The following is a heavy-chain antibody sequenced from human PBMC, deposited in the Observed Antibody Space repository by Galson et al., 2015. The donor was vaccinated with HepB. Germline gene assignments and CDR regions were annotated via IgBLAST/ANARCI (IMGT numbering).Heavy chain of an antibody. J-gene: IGHJ4*02. V-gene: IGHV1-69*06. Sequence: SVKVSCKASGGTFSNHAISWVRQAPGQGLDWVGGIFPMFGTVNLAQKFQGRVTITADKSTSTAYMELSRLRSEDTAVYYCAEGPSGYDSFDYWGRGTLVTVSS. D-gene: IGHD5-12*01. CDR1: GGTFSNHA. CDR3: AEGPSGYDSFDY. CDR2: IFPMFGTV.